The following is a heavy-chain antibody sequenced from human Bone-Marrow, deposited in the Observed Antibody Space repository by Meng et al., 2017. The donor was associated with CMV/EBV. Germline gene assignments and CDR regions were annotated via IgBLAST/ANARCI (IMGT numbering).Heavy chain of an antibody. V-gene: IGHV3-21*01. CDR2: ISSSSSYI. Sequence: GESLKISCAASGFTFSSYSMNWVRQAPGKGLEWVSSISSSSSYIYYADSVKGRFTISRDNAKNSLYLQMNSLRAEDTAVYYCASGSQGSIFDYWGQGTRVTGSS. D-gene: IGHD1-26*01. CDR3: ASGSQGSIFDY. J-gene: IGHJ4*02. CDR1: GFTFSSYS.